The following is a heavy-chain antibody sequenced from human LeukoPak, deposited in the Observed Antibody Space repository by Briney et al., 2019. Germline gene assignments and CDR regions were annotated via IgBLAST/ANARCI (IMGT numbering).Heavy chain of an antibody. CDR3: ASSSWYGRIDY. Sequence: SETLSLTCTVSGGSISSYYWSWIQQPPGKGLEWIGYIYYSGSTNYNPSLKSRVTISVDTSKNQFSLKLSSVTAADTAVYYCASSSWYGRIDYWGQGTLVTVSS. J-gene: IGHJ4*02. CDR1: GGSISSYY. CDR2: IYYSGST. D-gene: IGHD6-13*01. V-gene: IGHV4-59*08.